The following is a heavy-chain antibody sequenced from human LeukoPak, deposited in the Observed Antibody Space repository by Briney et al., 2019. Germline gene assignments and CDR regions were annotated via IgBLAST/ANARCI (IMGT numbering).Heavy chain of an antibody. V-gene: IGHV1-69*13. CDR2: IIPIFGTA. D-gene: IGHD6-19*01. J-gene: IGHJ6*03. Sequence: SVKVSCKASGGTFSSYAISWVRQAPGQGLEWMGGIIPIFGTANYAQKFQGRVTITADESTSTAYMELSSLRSEDTAVYYCARGRIAVAGTYIPSNWGPQLYYMDVWGKGTTVTVSS. CDR3: ARGRIAVAGTYIPSNWGPQLYYMDV. CDR1: GGTFSSYA.